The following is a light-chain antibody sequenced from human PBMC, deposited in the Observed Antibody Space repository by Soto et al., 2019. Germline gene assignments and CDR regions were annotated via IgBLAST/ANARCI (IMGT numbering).Light chain of an antibody. Sequence: QSVLTQPPSVSGAPGQRVTISCTGSSSNIGAGYDVHWYQQLPGTAPKLLIYGNSNRPSGVPDRFSGSKSGTSASLAITGLQAEDEADYYCQSYDSSLSGSKFGGWTKLTVI. CDR1: SSNIGAGYD. J-gene: IGLJ2*01. CDR3: QSYDSSLSGSK. V-gene: IGLV1-40*01. CDR2: GNS.